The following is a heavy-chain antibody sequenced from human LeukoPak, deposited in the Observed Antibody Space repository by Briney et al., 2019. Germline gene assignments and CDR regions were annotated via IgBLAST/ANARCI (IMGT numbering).Heavy chain of an antibody. CDR1: GGSFSDYF. Sequence: SETLSLTCSVYGGSFSDYFWSWIRQSPGKGLEWIGEINDGGNTNYNPSLMSRVIVSMEKAKKQFSLVMRSVAAADTAVYVCERFSRITGGDWGDAFDSWGQGTTVIVSS. CDR2: INDGGNT. J-gene: IGHJ3*02. V-gene: IGHV4-34*01. D-gene: IGHD2-21*02. CDR3: ERFSRITGGDWGDAFDS.